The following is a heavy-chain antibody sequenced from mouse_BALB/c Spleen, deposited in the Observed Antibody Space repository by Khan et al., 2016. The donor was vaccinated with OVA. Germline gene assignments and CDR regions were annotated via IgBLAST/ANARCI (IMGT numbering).Heavy chain of an antibody. D-gene: IGHD1-1*01. V-gene: IGHV2-4-1*01. CDR1: GFSLTTYG. CDR3: ARNPGEYYGSSTGFGY. J-gene: IGHJ3*01. Sequence: QMQLEESGPGLVQPSQSLSITCTVSGFSLTTYGVHWVRQSPGKGLEWLGVIWSGGSTDYNAAFISRLSISKDNSKSQVFFKMNSMQAYDSAIYYCARNPGEYYGSSTGFGYWGQGTLVTVSA. CDR2: IWSGGST.